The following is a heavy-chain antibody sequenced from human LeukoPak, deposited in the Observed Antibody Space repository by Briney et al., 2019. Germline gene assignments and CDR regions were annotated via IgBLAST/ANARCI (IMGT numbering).Heavy chain of an antibody. D-gene: IGHD6-6*01. CDR3: ARELGSSSSRDY. CDR2: IIPILGIA. CDR1: GGTFSSYA. J-gene: IGHJ4*02. V-gene: IGHV1-69*04. Sequence: GASVKVSCKASGGTFSSYAISWVRQAPGQGLEWMGRIIPILGIANYAQKFQGRVTITADKSTSTAYMELSSLRSEDTAVYYCARELGSSSSRDYWGQGTLVTVSS.